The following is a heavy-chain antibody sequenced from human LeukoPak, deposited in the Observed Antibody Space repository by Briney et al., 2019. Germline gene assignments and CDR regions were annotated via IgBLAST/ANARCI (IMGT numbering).Heavy chain of an antibody. CDR3: ARGSGSYHTAYMN. CDR1: GYSFTSYW. V-gene: IGHV5-51*01. CDR2: IYPGDSDT. J-gene: IGHJ4*02. Sequence: GESPKISCKGSGYSFTSYWIGWVRQMPGKGLEWMGIIYPGDSDTRYGPSFQGQVTISADKSLSTAYLQWSSLKASDTAMYYCARGSGSYHTAYMNWGQGSPVTVSS. D-gene: IGHD1-26*01.